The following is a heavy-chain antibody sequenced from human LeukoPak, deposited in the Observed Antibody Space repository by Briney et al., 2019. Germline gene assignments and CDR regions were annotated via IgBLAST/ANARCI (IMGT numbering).Heavy chain of an antibody. Sequence: PQASVKVSCKASGGTFSSYAISWVRQAPGQGLEWMGGVIPIFGTANYAQKFQGRVTITADESTSTAYMELSSLRSEDTAVYYCARGPGALYSSGWTTFLRYYGMDVWGQGTTVTVSS. V-gene: IGHV1-69*13. CDR2: VIPIFGTA. CDR1: GGTFSSYA. D-gene: IGHD6-25*01. J-gene: IGHJ6*02. CDR3: ARGPGALYSSGWTTFLRYYGMDV.